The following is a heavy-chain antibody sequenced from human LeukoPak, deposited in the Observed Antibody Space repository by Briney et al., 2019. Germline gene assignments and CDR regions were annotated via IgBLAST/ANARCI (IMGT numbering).Heavy chain of an antibody. V-gene: IGHV3-74*01. J-gene: IGHJ4*02. D-gene: IGHD5-12*01. CDR2: IDGDGSST. CDR1: GFTSSSYW. Sequence: GGSLRLSCPASGFTSSSYWIEWVRQAPGKGLVWVSRIDGDGSSTNYADSVKGRFTISRDNAKNTLYLQMNSLRAEDTAVYYCARVYSCYQYYWGQGTLVTVSS. CDR3: ARVYSCYQYY.